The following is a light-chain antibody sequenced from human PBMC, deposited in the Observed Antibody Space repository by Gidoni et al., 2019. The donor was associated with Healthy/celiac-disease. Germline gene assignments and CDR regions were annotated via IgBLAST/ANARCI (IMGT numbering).Light chain of an antibody. Sequence: EIVLTQSPATLSLSPGERATLSCRASPSVSSYLAWYQQKPGQAPRLLIYDASNRATGIPARFSGSGSGTDFTLTISSLEPEDFAVYYCQQRSNSLTFGQGTRLEIK. CDR3: QQRSNSLT. J-gene: IGKJ5*01. CDR1: PSVSSY. V-gene: IGKV3-11*01. CDR2: DAS.